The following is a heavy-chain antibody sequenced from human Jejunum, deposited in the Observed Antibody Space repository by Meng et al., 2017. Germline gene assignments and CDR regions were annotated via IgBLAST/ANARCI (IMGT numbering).Heavy chain of an antibody. CDR2: IYSGGDT. CDR3: ARDIATAWFYY. V-gene: IGHV4-39*07. CDR1: GGSISSRSYY. Sequence: SETLSLTCTVAGGSISSRSYYWGWIRQPPGQGLEWIGSIYSGGDTFYNPSLKSRVTISLDTSKNQFSLKLTSVTAADTAVHYCARDIATAWFYYWGQGTLVTVSS. J-gene: IGHJ4*02. D-gene: IGHD6-13*01.